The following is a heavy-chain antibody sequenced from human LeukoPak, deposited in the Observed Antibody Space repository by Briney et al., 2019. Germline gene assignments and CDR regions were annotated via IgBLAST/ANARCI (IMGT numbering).Heavy chain of an antibody. D-gene: IGHD2-15*01. V-gene: IGHV1-69*04. Sequence: GASVNVSCKASGGTFSSYAISWVRQAPGQGLEWMGRIIPILGIANYAQKFQGRVTITADKSTSTAYMELSSLRSEDTAVYYCARAVAATPFYGMDVWGQGTTVTVSS. CDR2: IIPILGIA. CDR1: GGTFSSYA. J-gene: IGHJ6*02. CDR3: ARAVAATPFYGMDV.